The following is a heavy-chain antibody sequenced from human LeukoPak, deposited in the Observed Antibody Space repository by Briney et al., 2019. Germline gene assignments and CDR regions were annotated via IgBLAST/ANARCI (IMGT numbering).Heavy chain of an antibody. Sequence: GASVKVSCKASGYTFTSYYMHWVRQAPGQGLEWMGIINPSGGSTNYAQKFQGRVTMTRDTSTSTVYMELSSLRSEDTAVYYCARDHGRRDGYNLGRYYFDYWGQGALVTVSS. CDR2: INPSGGST. V-gene: IGHV1-46*01. CDR1: GYTFTSYY. J-gene: IGHJ4*02. D-gene: IGHD5-24*01. CDR3: ARDHGRRDGYNLGRYYFDY.